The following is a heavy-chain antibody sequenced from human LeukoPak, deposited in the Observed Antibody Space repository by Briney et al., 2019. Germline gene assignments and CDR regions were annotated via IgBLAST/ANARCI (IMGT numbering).Heavy chain of an antibody. V-gene: IGHV4-39*07. Sequence: PSETLSLTCTVSGGSISSSSYYWGWIRQPPGKGLEWIGSIYYSGSTYYNPSLKSRVTISVDTSKYQFSLKLSSVTAADTAVYYCARDHIGYCSSTSCYVVRPKYNWFDPWGQGTLVTVSS. CDR3: ARDHIGYCSSTSCYVVRPKYNWFDP. CDR1: GGSISSSSYY. CDR2: IYYSGST. J-gene: IGHJ5*02. D-gene: IGHD2-2*01.